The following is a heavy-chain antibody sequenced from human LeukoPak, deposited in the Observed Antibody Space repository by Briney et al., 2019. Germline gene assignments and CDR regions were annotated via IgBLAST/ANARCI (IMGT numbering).Heavy chain of an antibody. J-gene: IGHJ4*02. Sequence: GESLKISCKGSGYSFTSYWISWVRQMPGKGLEWMGRIDPSDSYTNYSPSFPGHVTISADKSISTAYLQWSSLKASDTAMYYCARIRPGYSSSWGQGTLVTVSS. CDR2: IDPSDSYT. V-gene: IGHV5-10-1*01. CDR1: GYSFTSYW. CDR3: ARIRPGYSSS. D-gene: IGHD6-13*01.